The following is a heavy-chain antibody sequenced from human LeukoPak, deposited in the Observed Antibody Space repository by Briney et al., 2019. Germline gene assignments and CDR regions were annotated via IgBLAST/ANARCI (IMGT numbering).Heavy chain of an antibody. D-gene: IGHD3-22*01. CDR3: ARCPYDSTGYYSVPSHLDY. J-gene: IGHJ4*02. CDR2: IKQDGSAK. CDR1: GFTFSTYW. V-gene: IGHV3-7*01. Sequence: GGSLRLSCAASGFTFSTYWMAWVRQAPGKGLEWVANIKQDGSAKYYVDSLRGRFSISRANVKNSLFLQMNSLSAEDTAVYYCARCPYDSTGYYSVPSHLDYWGQGTLVTVSS.